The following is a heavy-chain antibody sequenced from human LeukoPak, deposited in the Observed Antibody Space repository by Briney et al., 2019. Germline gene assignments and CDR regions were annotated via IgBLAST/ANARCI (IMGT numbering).Heavy chain of an antibody. V-gene: IGHV1-18*01. J-gene: IGHJ4*02. D-gene: IGHD6-13*01. CDR1: GYTFTSYG. CDR2: ISAYNGNT. CDR3: ARVGDSSSWYMYFDY. Sequence: ASVTVSCKASGYTFTSYGISWVRQAPGQGLEWMGWISAYNGNTNYAQKLQGRVTMTTDTSTSTAYMELRSLRSDDTAAYYCARVGDSSSWYMYFDYWGQGTLVTVSS.